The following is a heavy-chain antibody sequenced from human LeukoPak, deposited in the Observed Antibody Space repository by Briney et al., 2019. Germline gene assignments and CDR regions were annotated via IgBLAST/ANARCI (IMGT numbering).Heavy chain of an antibody. CDR3: AMGSDYDSAFDI. V-gene: IGHV1-8*01. D-gene: IGHD3-16*01. CDR1: GYTFTSYD. J-gene: IGHJ3*02. CDR2: MNPNSGNT. Sequence: ASVKVSCKASGYTFTSYDIDWVRHATGQGLEWMGWMNPNSGNTGYAQKFQGRVTMTRNTSISTAYMELSSLRSEDTAVYYCAMGSDYDSAFDIWGQGTMVTVSS.